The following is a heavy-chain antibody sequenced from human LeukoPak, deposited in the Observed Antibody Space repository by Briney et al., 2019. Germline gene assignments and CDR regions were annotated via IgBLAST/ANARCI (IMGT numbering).Heavy chain of an antibody. J-gene: IGHJ6*03. CDR2: INHSGST. Sequence: PSETLSLTSAVYGGSFTGYYWSWIRQPPGEGLEWIGEINHSGSTNYNPSLNSRVTISVDTSKNQFSLKLSSVTAADTAVYYCAREEWELRIYYYYYMDVWGKGTTVTISS. CDR3: AREEWELRIYYYYYMDV. CDR1: GGSFTGYY. D-gene: IGHD1-26*01. V-gene: IGHV4-34*01.